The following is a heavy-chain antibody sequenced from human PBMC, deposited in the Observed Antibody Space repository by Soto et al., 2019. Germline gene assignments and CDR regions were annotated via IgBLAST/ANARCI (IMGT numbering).Heavy chain of an antibody. J-gene: IGHJ4*02. CDR1: GFTFSSYG. Sequence: GSLRLSCAASGFTFSSYGMHWVRQAPGKGLEWVAVISYDGSNKYYADSVKGRFTISRDNSKNTLYLQMNSLRAEDTAVYYCAKGYYYDSITIDYWGQGT. V-gene: IGHV3-30*18. D-gene: IGHD3-22*01. CDR3: AKGYYYDSITIDY. CDR2: ISYDGSNK.